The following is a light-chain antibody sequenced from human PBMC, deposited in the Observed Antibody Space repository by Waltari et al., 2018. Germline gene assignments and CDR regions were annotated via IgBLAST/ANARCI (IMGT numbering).Light chain of an antibody. Sequence: QSALTQPASVSGSPGRSITISCIGGGSFVSWYQQHPGKAPKLMIYDDIRRPSGGSNRFSASKSDNTASLTISGLQADDEAVYYCSSFVGGTTYLLIGGGTRLTVL. CDR3: SSFVGGTTYLL. J-gene: IGLJ2*01. V-gene: IGLV2-23*01. CDR2: DDI. CDR1: GSF.